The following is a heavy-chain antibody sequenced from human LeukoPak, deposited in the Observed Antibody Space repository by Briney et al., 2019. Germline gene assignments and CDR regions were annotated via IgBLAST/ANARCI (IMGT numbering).Heavy chain of an antibody. J-gene: IGHJ4*02. D-gene: IGHD5-24*01. CDR1: GFTFSSYA. V-gene: IGHV3-30-3*01. CDR3: AREFGHNRWYFDY. CDR2: ISYDGSSK. Sequence: GRSLRLSCAASGFTFSSYAIHWVRQAPGKGLEWVTFISYDGSSKSYADSVKGRFTISRDNSKNTLYLQMNSLRVEDAAVYYCAREFGHNRWYFDYWGQGALVTVSS.